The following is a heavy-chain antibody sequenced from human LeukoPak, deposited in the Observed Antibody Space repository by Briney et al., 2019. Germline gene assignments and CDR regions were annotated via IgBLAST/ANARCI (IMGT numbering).Heavy chain of an antibody. J-gene: IGHJ4*02. V-gene: IGHV2-70*11. CDR1: GFSLYTSGVG. Sequence: SGPTLVNPTQTLTLTCTFSGFSLYTSGVGVGWIRQPPGKALEWLARIDWDDDKYYSTSLKTRLTISKDTSKNQVVLTMTSMDPVDTATYFCARLNTKSHCSGGSCYSRYFDYWGRGTLVTVSS. CDR2: IDWDDDK. D-gene: IGHD2-15*01. CDR3: ARLNTKSHCSGGSCYSRYFDY.